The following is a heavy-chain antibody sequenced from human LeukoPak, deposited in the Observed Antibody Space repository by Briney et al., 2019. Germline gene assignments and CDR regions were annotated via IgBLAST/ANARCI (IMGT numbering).Heavy chain of an antibody. J-gene: IGHJ3*02. Sequence: GGSLRLSCAASGFTFSDYYMSWIRQAPGKGLEWVSYISSSGSTIYYADSVKGRFTISRDNSKNSLYLQMNSLRAEDTALYYCAKEGIAAAGTGGFAFDIWGQGTMVTVSS. D-gene: IGHD6-13*01. CDR1: GFTFSDYY. V-gene: IGHV3-11*01. CDR3: AKEGIAAAGTGGFAFDI. CDR2: ISSSGSTI.